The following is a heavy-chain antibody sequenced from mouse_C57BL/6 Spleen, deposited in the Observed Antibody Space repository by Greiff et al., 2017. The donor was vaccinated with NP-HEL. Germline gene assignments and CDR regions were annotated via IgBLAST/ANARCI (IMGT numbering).Heavy chain of an antibody. D-gene: IGHD1-1*01. Sequence: VQLQQSGPVLVKPGASVKMSCKASGYTFTDYYMNWVKQSHGKSLEWIGVINPYNGGTSYNQKFKGKATLTVHKSSSTAYMELNSLTSEDSAVYYCARGLTTVVEGAMDYWGQGTSVTVSS. V-gene: IGHV1-19*01. CDR2: INPYNGGT. CDR3: ARGLTTVVEGAMDY. J-gene: IGHJ4*01. CDR1: GYTFTDYY.